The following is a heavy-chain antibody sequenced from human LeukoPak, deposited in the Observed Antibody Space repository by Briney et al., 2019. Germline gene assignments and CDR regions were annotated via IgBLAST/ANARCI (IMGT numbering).Heavy chain of an antibody. Sequence: ASVKVSCKASGGTFSSYAISWVRQAPGQGLEWMGIINPSGGSTSYAQKFQGRVTMTRDTSTSTVYMELSSLRSEDTAVYYCARDADGDYEEATGYWGQGTLVTVSS. V-gene: IGHV1-46*01. J-gene: IGHJ4*02. CDR3: ARDADGDYEEATGY. CDR2: INPSGGST. CDR1: GGTFSSYA. D-gene: IGHD4-17*01.